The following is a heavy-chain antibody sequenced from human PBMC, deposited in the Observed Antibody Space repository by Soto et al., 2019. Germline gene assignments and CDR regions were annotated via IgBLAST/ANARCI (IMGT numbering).Heavy chain of an antibody. CDR2: ISGSGGST. CDR3: AKAAVVGYYDFWSGYLERNWFDP. V-gene: IGHV3-23*01. D-gene: IGHD3-3*01. Sequence: GGSLRLSCAASGFTFSSYAMSWVRQAPGKGLEWVSAISGSGGSTYYADSVKGRFTISRDNSKNTLYLQMNSLRAEDTAVYYCAKAAVVGYYDFWSGYLERNWFDPWGQGTLVTVSS. J-gene: IGHJ5*02. CDR1: GFTFSSYA.